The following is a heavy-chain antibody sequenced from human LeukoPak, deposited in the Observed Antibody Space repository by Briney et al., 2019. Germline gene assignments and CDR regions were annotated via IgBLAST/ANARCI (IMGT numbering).Heavy chain of an antibody. CDR2: IYYSGDT. J-gene: IGHJ4*02. D-gene: IGHD5-12*01. Sequence: SETLSLTCTVSGGSISSYYWSWIRQPPGKGLEYIGYIYYSGDTNYNPSLKGRVTISVNTSKNQFSLKLTSVTATDTAVYYCARHPPRGSSGFAFDYWGQGALVTVSS. V-gene: IGHV4-59*08. CDR3: ARHPPRGSSGFAFDY. CDR1: GGSISSYY.